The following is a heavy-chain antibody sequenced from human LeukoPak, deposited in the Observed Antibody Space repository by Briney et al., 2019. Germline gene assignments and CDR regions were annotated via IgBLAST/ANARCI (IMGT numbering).Heavy chain of an antibody. D-gene: IGHD2-2*01. CDR1: GGTFSGYA. V-gene: IGHV1-69*13. CDR2: IIPIFGTA. CDR3: ARALGYCSSTSCYPDDY. Sequence: SVKVSCKASGGTFSGYAISWVRQAPGQGLEWMGGIIPIFGTANYAQKFQGRVTITADESTSTAYMELSSLRPEDTAVYYCARALGYCSSTSCYPDDYWGQGTLVTVSS. J-gene: IGHJ4*02.